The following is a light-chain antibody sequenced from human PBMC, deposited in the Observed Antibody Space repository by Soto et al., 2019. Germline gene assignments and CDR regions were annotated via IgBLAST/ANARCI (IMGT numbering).Light chain of an antibody. CDR1: QSVSSD. CDR2: GAS. Sequence: EIVMTQSPATLSVSPGERATLSCRASQSVSSDLAWYQQKPGQAPRLLIYGASARATGIPARFSGSGSGTEFTLAIGSLQSEDFAVYYCQQYKNWPPYSFGQGIKLE. CDR3: QQYKNWPPYS. J-gene: IGKJ2*01. V-gene: IGKV3-15*01.